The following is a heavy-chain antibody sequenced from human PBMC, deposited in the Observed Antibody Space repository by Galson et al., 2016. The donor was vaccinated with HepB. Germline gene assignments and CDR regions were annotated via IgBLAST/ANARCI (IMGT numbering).Heavy chain of an antibody. Sequence: ETLSPTCTVSGGSISTSNYYWSWIRQSPGKGLEWIGSLYYNGNAYYNSSLKSRVTISVGTSDTQFSLKMTSMTASDTAVYYCARLYPFDFWGQGALVIVSS. D-gene: IGHD2-2*01. CDR3: ARLYPFDF. V-gene: IGHV4-39*01. CDR1: GGSISTSNYY. J-gene: IGHJ4*02. CDR2: LYYNGNA.